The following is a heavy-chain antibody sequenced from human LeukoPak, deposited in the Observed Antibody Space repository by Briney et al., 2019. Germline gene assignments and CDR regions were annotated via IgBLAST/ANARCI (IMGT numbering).Heavy chain of an antibody. CDR1: GFTFSTYW. J-gene: IGHJ3*02. CDR3: ARALVAGVTLNALDI. V-gene: IGHV3-74*01. CDR2: IQYDGSTT. D-gene: IGHD2-15*01. Sequence: GGSLRLSCAASGFTFSTYWMHWVRQAPGKGLVWVARIQYDGSTTSYVDSVKGRFTISRDNAKKTLYVQMNSLRAEDTAVYYCARALVAGVTLNALDIWGQGTMVTASS.